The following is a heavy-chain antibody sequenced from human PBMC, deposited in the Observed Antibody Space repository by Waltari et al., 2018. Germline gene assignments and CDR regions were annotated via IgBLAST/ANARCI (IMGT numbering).Heavy chain of an antibody. J-gene: IGHJ5*02. CDR2: TYYRSRWYN. CDR3: TRDSDYYDSDSGYYNWFDP. D-gene: IGHD3-22*01. V-gene: IGHV6-1*01. CDR1: GDSVSSNSAA. Sequence: VRLQQSGPGLVKPSQTLSLTCAISGDSVSSNSAAWNWIRQSPAGGLEWLGRTYYRSRWYNDYAESVKSRININPDTSKNQFSLQLNSVTPEDTAVYYCTRDSDYYDSDSGYYNWFDPWGQGTLVTVSS.